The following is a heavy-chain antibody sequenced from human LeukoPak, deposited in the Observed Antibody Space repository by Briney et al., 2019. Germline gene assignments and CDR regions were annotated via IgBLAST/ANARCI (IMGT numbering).Heavy chain of an antibody. D-gene: IGHD6-13*01. CDR1: GGSLTGHY. Sequence: SETLSLTCGVYGGSLTGHYWSWIRQPPGKGLEWIGEGGDRGGTKFNPSLKGRATISADTSKNQFSLKLFSVTAADTAVYYCARTAAAGTFGYWGQGTLVTVSS. J-gene: IGHJ4*02. CDR3: ARTAAAGTFGY. V-gene: IGHV4-34*01. CDR2: GGDRGGT.